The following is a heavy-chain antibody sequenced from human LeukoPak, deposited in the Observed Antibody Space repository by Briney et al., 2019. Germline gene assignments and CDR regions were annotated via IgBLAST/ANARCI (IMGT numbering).Heavy chain of an antibody. V-gene: IGHV4-39*01. J-gene: IGHJ6*02. D-gene: IGHD2-2*01. Sequence: SETLSLTCTVSGGSISSSSYYWGWIRQPPGKGLEWIGSIYYSGSTYYNPSLKSRVTISVDTSKNQFSLKLSSVTAADTAVYYCAGIPDIVVVPAAMGPNYYYYGMDVWGQGTTVTVSS. CDR2: IYYSGST. CDR3: AGIPDIVVVPAAMGPNYYYYGMDV. CDR1: GGSISSSSYY.